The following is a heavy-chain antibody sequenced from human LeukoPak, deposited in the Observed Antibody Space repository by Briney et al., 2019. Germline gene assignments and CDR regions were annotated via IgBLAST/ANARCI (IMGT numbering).Heavy chain of an antibody. CDR2: ISYDGSNK. CDR3: ATPADSSGWGTYYFDY. V-gene: IGHV3-30*03. CDR1: GFTFSIYC. Sequence: GGSLRLSCAASGFTFSIYCMHWVRQAPRKGLEWGAVISYDGSNKYYADSVKVRFTISRDNSKNTLYLQMNSLRAEDTAVYYCATPADSSGWGTYYFDYWGQGTLVTVSS. D-gene: IGHD6-19*01. J-gene: IGHJ4*02.